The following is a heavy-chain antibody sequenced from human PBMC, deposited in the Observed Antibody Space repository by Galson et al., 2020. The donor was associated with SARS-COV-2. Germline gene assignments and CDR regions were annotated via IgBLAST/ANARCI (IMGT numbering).Heavy chain of an antibody. CDR2: MNPNSGNT. V-gene: IGHV1-8*01. Sequence: ASVKVSCKASGYTFTSYDINWVRQATGQGLEWMGWMNPNSGNTGYAQKFQGRVTMTRNTSISTAYMELSSLRSEDTAVYYCASCILGAAADTLVYYYYYGMDVWGQGTTVTVSS. CDR1: GYTFTSYD. J-gene: IGHJ6*02. D-gene: IGHD6-13*01. CDR3: ASCILGAAADTLVYYYYYGMDV.